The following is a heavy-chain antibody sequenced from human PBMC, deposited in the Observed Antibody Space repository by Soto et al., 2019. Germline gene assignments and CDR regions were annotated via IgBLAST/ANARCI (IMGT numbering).Heavy chain of an antibody. D-gene: IGHD2-15*01. V-gene: IGHV1-2*04. J-gene: IGHJ6*02. CDR3: ARARGGYCSGGSPCYYGMDV. CDR2: INPNSGGT. CDR1: GYTFTGYY. Sequence: VSVKVSCKASGYTFTGYYMHWVRQAPGQGLEWMGWINPNSGGTNYAQKFQGWVTMTRDTSISKAYMELSRLRSDDTAVYYCARARGGYCSGGSPCYYGMDVWGQGTTVTVSS.